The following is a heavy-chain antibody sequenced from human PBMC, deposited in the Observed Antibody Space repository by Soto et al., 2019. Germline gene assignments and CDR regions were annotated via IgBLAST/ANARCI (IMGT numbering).Heavy chain of an antibody. CDR2: INSDGSST. Sequence: GGSLRLSCAASGFTFSSYWMHWVRQAPGKGLLWVSRINSDGSSTNYADSVKGRFTISRDNARNTLYLQMNSLRAEDTAVYYCARSYGSGRYYNTIDYWGQGTLVTVSS. V-gene: IGHV3-74*01. D-gene: IGHD3-10*01. J-gene: IGHJ4*02. CDR3: ARSYGSGRYYNTIDY. CDR1: GFTFSSYW.